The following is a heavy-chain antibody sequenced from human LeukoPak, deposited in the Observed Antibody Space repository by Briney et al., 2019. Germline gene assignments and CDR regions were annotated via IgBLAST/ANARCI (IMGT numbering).Heavy chain of an antibody. Sequence: PSETLSPTCTVSGGSISSGGYYWSWIRQPPGKGLEWIGEINHSGSTNYNPSLKSRVTISVDTSKNQFSLKLSSVTAADTAVYYCARGCVVIGPYYYDSSGYYPSFDYWGQGTLVTVSS. V-gene: IGHV4-39*07. D-gene: IGHD3-22*01. J-gene: IGHJ4*02. CDR1: GGSISSGGYY. CDR2: INHSGST. CDR3: ARGCVVIGPYYYDSSGYYPSFDY.